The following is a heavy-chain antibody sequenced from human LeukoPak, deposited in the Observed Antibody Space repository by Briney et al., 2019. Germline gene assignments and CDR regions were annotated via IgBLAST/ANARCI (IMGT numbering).Heavy chain of an antibody. CDR2: IYYSGNT. V-gene: IGHV4-59*05. CDR3: ARQTGAGLFILP. D-gene: IGHD3-3*01. J-gene: IGHJ4*02. CDR1: GGSISSYY. Sequence: PSETLSLTCTISGGSISSYYWSWIRQPPGKGLEWVGSIYYSGNTYYNPSLKSRVTISVDTSKNQFSLILTSVTAADTAVYYCARQTGAGLFILPGGQGTLVTVSS.